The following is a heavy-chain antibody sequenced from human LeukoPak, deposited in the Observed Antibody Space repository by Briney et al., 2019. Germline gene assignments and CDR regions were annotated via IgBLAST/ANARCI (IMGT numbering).Heavy chain of an antibody. V-gene: IGHV4-61*02. D-gene: IGHD3-22*01. J-gene: IGHJ6*03. CDR2: ISSSGST. CDR1: GDSISSGDYY. Sequence: SETLSLTCTVSGDSISSGDYYWSWIRQPAEKGLEWIGRISSSGSTNYNPSLKSRVTISVDTSKNQFSLKLSSVTAADTAVYYCARDAYDSSGYYHYYYYMDVWGKGTTVTVSS. CDR3: ARDAYDSSGYYHYYYYMDV.